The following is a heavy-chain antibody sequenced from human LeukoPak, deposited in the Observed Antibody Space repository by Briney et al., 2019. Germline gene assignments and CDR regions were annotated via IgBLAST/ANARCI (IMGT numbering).Heavy chain of an antibody. CDR2: ISSSGSTI. D-gene: IGHD1-7*01. Sequence: GGSLRLSCAASGFTFSSYEMNWVRQAPGKGLEWVSYISSSGSTIYYADSVKGRFTISRDNAKNSLYLQMNSLRAEDTAVYYCATTEGLELNPEGRLDYWGQGTLVTASS. CDR1: GFTFSSYE. CDR3: ATTEGLELNPEGRLDY. J-gene: IGHJ4*02. V-gene: IGHV3-48*03.